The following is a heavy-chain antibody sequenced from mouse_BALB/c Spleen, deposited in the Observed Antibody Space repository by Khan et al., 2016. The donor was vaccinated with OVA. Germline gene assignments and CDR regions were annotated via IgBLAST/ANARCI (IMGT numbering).Heavy chain of an antibody. CDR3: ARIYGGDFDY. Sequence: EVQLQESGPGLVKPSQSLPLTCTVTGYSITSDYAWNWIRQFPGNKLEWMGYISYSGNTKHNPSLKSRISITRDTSKNQFFLQLNSVTAEDTATYYCARIYGGDFDYWGQGTTLTVSS. CDR1: GYSITSDYA. D-gene: IGHD1-1*01. J-gene: IGHJ2*01. CDR2: ISYSGNT. V-gene: IGHV3-2*02.